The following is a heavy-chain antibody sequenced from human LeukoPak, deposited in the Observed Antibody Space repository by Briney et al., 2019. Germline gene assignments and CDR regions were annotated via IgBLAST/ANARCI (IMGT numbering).Heavy chain of an antibody. CDR3: ARGLGRGVIRFDP. J-gene: IGHJ5*02. CDR1: GGSISSYY. V-gene: IGHV4-59*01. D-gene: IGHD3-10*01. Sequence: SETQSLTCTVSGGSISSYYWSWIRQPPGKGLEWIGYIYYSGSTNYNPSLKSRVTISVDTSKNQFSLKLSSVTAADTAVYYCARGLGRGVIRFDPWGQGTLVTVSS. CDR2: IYYSGST.